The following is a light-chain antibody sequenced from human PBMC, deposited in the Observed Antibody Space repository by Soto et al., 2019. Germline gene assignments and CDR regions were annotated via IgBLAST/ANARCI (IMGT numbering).Light chain of an antibody. CDR2: GNS. CDR1: SSNIGAGYY. CDR3: QCYYSSLSGWV. Sequence: QSVLTQPPSVSGAPGQRVTISCTGSSSNIGAGYYVHWYQQLPGTAPKLLIYGNSNRPSGVPDRFSGSKSGTSASLAITGLQAEDEADYYCQCYYSSLSGWVFGGGTKLTVL. J-gene: IGLJ3*02. V-gene: IGLV1-40*01.